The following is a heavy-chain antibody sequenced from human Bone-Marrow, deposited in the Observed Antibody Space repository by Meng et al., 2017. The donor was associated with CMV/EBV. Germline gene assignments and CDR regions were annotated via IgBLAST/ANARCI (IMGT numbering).Heavy chain of an antibody. Sequence: ASVKVSCKASGGTFSSYTITWVRQATGQGLEWMGWMNPNSGNTGYAQKFQGRVTMTRNTSISTAYMELSSLRSEDTAVYYCAREAGYYYYDMDVWGQGTTVTVSS. CDR1: GGTFSSYT. CDR3: AREAGYYYYDMDV. D-gene: IGHD3-22*01. CDR2: MNPNSGNT. J-gene: IGHJ6*02. V-gene: IGHV1-8*02.